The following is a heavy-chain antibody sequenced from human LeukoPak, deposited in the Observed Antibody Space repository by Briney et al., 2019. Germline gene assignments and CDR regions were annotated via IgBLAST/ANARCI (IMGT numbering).Heavy chain of an antibody. CDR2: ISGSGGST. J-gene: IGHJ4*02. CDR1: GFTFSSYA. D-gene: IGHD1-26*01. V-gene: IGHV3-23*01. Sequence: GGTLRLSCAASGFTFSSYAMSWVRQAPGKGLEWVSAISGSGGSTYYADSVKGRFTISRDNSKNTLYLQMNSLRAEDTAVYYCAKAQVGATTLFDYWGQGTLVTVSS. CDR3: AKAQVGATTLFDY.